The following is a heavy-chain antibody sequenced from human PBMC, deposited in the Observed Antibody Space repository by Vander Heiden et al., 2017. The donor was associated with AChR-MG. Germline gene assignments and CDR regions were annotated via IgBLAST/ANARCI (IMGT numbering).Heavy chain of an antibody. CDR1: GFTFSSYA. V-gene: IGHV3-30-3*01. Sequence: QVQLVESGGGVVQPGRSLRLSCAASGFTFSSYAMHWVRQAPGKGLEWVAVISYDGSNKYYADSVKGRFTISRDNSKNTLYLQMNSLRAEDTAVYYCARDGGMATILWIFDYWGQGTLVTVSS. J-gene: IGHJ4*02. CDR3: ARDGGMATILWIFDY. D-gene: IGHD5-12*01. CDR2: ISYDGSNK.